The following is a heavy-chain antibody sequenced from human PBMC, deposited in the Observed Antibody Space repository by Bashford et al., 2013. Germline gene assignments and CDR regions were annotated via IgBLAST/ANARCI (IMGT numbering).Heavy chain of an antibody. J-gene: IGHJ4*02. CDR1: LHLLPVMA. D-gene: IGHD3-22*01. Sequence: ASVEGLLQGFWLHLLPVMANMGSVGCDRPLDRGLSGWGWISGYTGSTKYAQKVQGRVTLTTDTSTSTAYMELRSLRSDDTAVYYCARGGLNYFDISGYYSTFDSWGQGTLVTVSS. V-gene: IGHV1-18*01. CDR3: ARGGLNYFDISGYYSTFDS. CDR2: ISGYTGST.